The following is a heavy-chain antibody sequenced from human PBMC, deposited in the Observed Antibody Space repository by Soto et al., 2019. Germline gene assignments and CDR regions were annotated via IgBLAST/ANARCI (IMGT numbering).Heavy chain of an antibody. CDR1: GGSVSSGSYY. V-gene: IGHV4-61*01. D-gene: IGHD3-22*01. CDR2: IYYSGST. J-gene: IGHJ3*02. Sequence: QVQLQESGPGLVKPSETLSLTCTVSGGSVSSGSYYWSWIRQPPGKGLEWIGYIYYSGSTNYNPSLKSRVTISVDTSKNQFSLKLSSVTAADTAVYYCARCPLAYDSSLNAFDIWGQGTMVTVSS. CDR3: ARCPLAYDSSLNAFDI.